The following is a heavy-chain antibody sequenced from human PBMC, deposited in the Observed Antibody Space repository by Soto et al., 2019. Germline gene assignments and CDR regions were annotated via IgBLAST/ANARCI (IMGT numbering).Heavy chain of an antibody. CDR1: GGSISSYY. V-gene: IGHV4-59*01. CDR2: IYYSGSI. D-gene: IGHD2-15*01. Sequence: SETLSLTCTVSGGSISSYYWSWIRQPPGKGLEWIGYIYYSGSINYNPSLKSRVTISVDTSKNQFSLKLSSVTAADTAVYYCARVRGGGSEYFFDYWGQGTLVTVSS. J-gene: IGHJ4*02. CDR3: ARVRGGGSEYFFDY.